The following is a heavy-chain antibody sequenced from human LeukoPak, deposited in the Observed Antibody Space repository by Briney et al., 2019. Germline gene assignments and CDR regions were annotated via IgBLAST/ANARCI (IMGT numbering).Heavy chain of an antibody. Sequence: PGGSLRLSCAASGFTFSSYGMHWVRQAPGKGLEWVAFIRYDGSNKYYADSVKGRFTISRDNSKNTLYLQMNSLRAEDTAVYYCAKDLRVTTPRVDSGARGSFDYWGQGTLVTVSS. D-gene: IGHD4-11*01. V-gene: IGHV3-30*02. CDR1: GFTFSSYG. J-gene: IGHJ4*02. CDR3: AKDLRVTTPRVDSGARGSFDY. CDR2: IRYDGSNK.